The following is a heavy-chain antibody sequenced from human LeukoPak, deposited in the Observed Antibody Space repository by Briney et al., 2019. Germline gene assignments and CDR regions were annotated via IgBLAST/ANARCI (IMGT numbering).Heavy chain of an antibody. V-gene: IGHV3-43*02. CDR3: AKDILSEQWHDAFDI. CDR2: ISGDGGST. Sequence: GGSLRLSCAASGFIVDDYAMYWVRQAPGKGLEWVSLISGDGGSTYYADSVKGRFTISRDNSKNSLFLQMNSLRTEDTALYYCAKDILSEQWHDAFDIWGQGTMVTVSS. D-gene: IGHD6-19*01. CDR1: GFIVDDYA. J-gene: IGHJ3*02.